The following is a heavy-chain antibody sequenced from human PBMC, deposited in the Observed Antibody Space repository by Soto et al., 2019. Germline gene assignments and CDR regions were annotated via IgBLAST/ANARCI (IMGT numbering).Heavy chain of an antibody. J-gene: IGHJ4*02. Sequence: QVQLVQSGAEVKRPGASVKVSCKASEYTFSTYYIHWVRQAPGQGLEWMAGINPGDGSTTYAQKFQGRITMTRDTSTSTVYMHLGSLTSEDTAVYFCTRDRGGIYFDFWGQGTLVTVSS. CDR2: INPGDGST. CDR1: EYTFSTYY. D-gene: IGHD1-26*01. V-gene: IGHV1-46*03. CDR3: TRDRGGIYFDF.